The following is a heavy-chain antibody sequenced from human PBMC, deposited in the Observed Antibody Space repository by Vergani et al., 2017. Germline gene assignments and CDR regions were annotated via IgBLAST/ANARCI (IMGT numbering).Heavy chain of an antibody. CDR3: ARKPISNYYESSGDYYMRYYYGMDV. D-gene: IGHD3-22*01. CDR1: GFTFSDYY. CDR2: ISSSGSTI. J-gene: IGHJ6*02. V-gene: IGHV3-11*01. Sequence: QVQLVESGGGLVKPGGSLRLSCAASGFTFSDYYMSWIRQAPGKGLEWGSYISSSGSTIYYADSVKGRFTISRDNAKNSLYLQMNSLRAEDTAVYYCARKPISNYYESSGDYYMRYYYGMDVWGQGTTVTVSS.